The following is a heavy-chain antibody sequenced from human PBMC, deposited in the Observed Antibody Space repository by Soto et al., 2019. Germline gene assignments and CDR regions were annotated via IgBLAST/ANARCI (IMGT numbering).Heavy chain of an antibody. Sequence: GGSLRLSCAASGFTFSSYAMHWVRQAPGKGLEWVSGVSGSGGFTYYADSVKGWFTISRDNSKNTLYLQMNSLRAEDTAVYYCAKDMLRYDSSGYRNPDYWGQGTLVTVSS. CDR1: GFTFSSYA. J-gene: IGHJ4*02. CDR3: AKDMLRYDSSGYRNPDY. D-gene: IGHD3-22*01. CDR2: VSGSGGFT. V-gene: IGHV3-23*01.